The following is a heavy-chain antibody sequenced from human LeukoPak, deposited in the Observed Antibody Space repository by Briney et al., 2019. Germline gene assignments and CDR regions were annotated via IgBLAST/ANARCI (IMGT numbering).Heavy chain of an antibody. CDR1: GFTFSSYA. D-gene: IGHD4-17*01. V-gene: IGHV3-23*01. CDR3: AKDLYKLTTVTTFGDY. J-gene: IGHJ4*02. CDR2: ISGSGGST. Sequence: PGASLRLSCAASGFTFSSYAMSWVRQAPGKGLEWVSAISGSGGSTYYADSVKGRFTISRDNSKNTLYLQMNSLRAEDTAVYYCAKDLYKLTTVTTFGDYWGLGTLVTVSS.